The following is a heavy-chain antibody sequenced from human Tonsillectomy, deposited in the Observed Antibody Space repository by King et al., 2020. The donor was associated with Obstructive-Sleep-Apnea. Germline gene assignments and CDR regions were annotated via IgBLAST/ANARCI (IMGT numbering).Heavy chain of an antibody. J-gene: IGHJ6*02. D-gene: IGHD3-10*01. V-gene: IGHV3-30-3*01. CDR3: ARRRVRGATYYYGMDV. CDR1: GFSFSSYA. CDR2: ISYDGSNK. Sequence: VQLVESGGGVVQPGRSLRLSCAVSGFSFSSYAMHWVRQAPGKGLEWVAVISYDGSNKHYADSVKGRFTIYRDNSKNTLYLQMNSLRAEDTAVYYCARRRVRGATYYYGMDVWGQGTTVTVSS.